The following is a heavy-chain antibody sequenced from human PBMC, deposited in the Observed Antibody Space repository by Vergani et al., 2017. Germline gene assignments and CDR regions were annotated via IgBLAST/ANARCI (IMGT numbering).Heavy chain of an antibody. CDR3: ARGDYDILTGYRY. Sequence: QVQVVQSGAEVQKSGASVKVSCKTSGYTFSNYYMHWVRQAPGQGLEWMGIINPSGGHTNYAQNFQGRVTMTRDTSTSTVYMELSSLRSEDTAIYYCARGDYDILTGYRYWDQGTLVTVSA. CDR1: GYTFSNYY. V-gene: IGHV1-46*03. CDR2: INPSGGHT. J-gene: IGHJ4*02. D-gene: IGHD3-9*01.